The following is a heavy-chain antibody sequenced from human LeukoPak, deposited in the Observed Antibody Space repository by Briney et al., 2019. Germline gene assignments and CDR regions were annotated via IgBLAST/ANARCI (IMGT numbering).Heavy chain of an antibody. CDR1: GGSFSGYY. Sequence: SETLSLTCAVYGGSFSGYYRSWIRQPPGKGLEWIGEINHSGSTNYNPSLKSRVTISVDTSKNQFSLKLSSVTAADTAVYYCARGFYDYVWGSYRNWFDPWGQGTLVTVSS. D-gene: IGHD3-16*02. J-gene: IGHJ5*02. CDR2: INHSGST. V-gene: IGHV4-34*01. CDR3: ARGFYDYVWGSYRNWFDP.